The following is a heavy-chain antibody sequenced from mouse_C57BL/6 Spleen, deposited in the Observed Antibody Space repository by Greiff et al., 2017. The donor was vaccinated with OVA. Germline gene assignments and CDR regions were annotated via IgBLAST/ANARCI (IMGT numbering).Heavy chain of an antibody. CDR2: INYDGSST. V-gene: IGHV5-16*01. Sequence: DVKLVESEGGLVQPGSSMKLSCTASGFTFSDYYMAWVRQVPEKGLEWVANINYDGSSTYYLDSLKSRFIISRDNAKNILYLQMSSLKSEDTATYYCARARGGALFDYWGQGTTLTVSS. CDR3: ARARGGALFDY. CDR1: GFTFSDYY. J-gene: IGHJ2*01.